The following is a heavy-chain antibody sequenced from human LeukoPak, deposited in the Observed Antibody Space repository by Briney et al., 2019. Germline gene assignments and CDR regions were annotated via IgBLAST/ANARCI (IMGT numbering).Heavy chain of an antibody. CDR3: ARGTYYDSSAYSGVRLFDY. J-gene: IGHJ4*02. D-gene: IGHD3-22*01. CDR1: GYTFTGYY. V-gene: IGHV1-2*02. Sequence: ASVKVSCKASGYTFTGYYMHWVRQAPGQGLEWMGWINPNSGRTNYAQKFQSRVTMTGDTSISTAYMELTRLTSDDTAVYYCARGTYYDSSAYSGVRLFDYWGQGTLVTVSS. CDR2: INPNSGRT.